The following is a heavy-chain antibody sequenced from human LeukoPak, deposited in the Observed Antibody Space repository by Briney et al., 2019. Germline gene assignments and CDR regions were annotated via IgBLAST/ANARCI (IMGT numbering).Heavy chain of an antibody. Sequence: PGGSLRLSCAASGFTFSASWMHWVRQAPGKGLVWVSRINSDGRSTTYADSVKGRFTISRDNAKNSLYLQMNSLRAEDTAVYYCARDQHNWNADYWGQGTLVTVSS. J-gene: IGHJ4*02. V-gene: IGHV3-74*01. D-gene: IGHD1-20*01. CDR3: ARDQHNWNADY. CDR2: INSDGRST. CDR1: GFTFSASW.